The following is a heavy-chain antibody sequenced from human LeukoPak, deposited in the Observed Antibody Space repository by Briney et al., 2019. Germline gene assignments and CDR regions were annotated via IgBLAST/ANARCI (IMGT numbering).Heavy chain of an antibody. D-gene: IGHD4-17*01. CDR2: IYYSGST. J-gene: IGHJ4*02. Sequence: SETLSLTCTVSGGSISSSSYYWGWIRQPPGKGLEWIGSIYYSGSTYYNPSLKSRVTISVDTSKNQFSLKLSSVTAADTAMYYCASSYGDYPPLNYWGQGTLVTVSS. V-gene: IGHV4-39*07. CDR1: GGSISSSSYY. CDR3: ASSYGDYPPLNY.